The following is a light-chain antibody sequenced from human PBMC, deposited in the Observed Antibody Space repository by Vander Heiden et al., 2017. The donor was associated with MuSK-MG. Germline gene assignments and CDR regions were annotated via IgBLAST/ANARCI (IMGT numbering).Light chain of an antibody. V-gene: IGKV1-39*01. J-gene: IGKJ3*01. CDR1: QSISTY. CDR3: QQSYNAPQFT. Sequence: DIQMTQSPSSLSASVGDRVILTCRSSQSISTYLNWYQQKPGKAPKLLIYAASSLQSGVPSRFSGSGSGTDFTLTISSLQPEDFATYYCQQSYNAPQFTFGPGTKVDIK. CDR2: AAS.